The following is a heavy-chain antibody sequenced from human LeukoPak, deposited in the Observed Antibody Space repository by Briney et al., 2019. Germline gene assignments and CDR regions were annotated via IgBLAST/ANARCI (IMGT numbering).Heavy chain of an antibody. D-gene: IGHD6-13*01. CDR2: IKQDGSEK. Sequence: GGSLRLSCAASGFSFSRYWMRWVRQAPGKGLEWVANIKQDGSEKYYVDSVKGRFTISRDNAKNSLYLQMNSLRVEDTAVYYCARGGQQLGFWGQGTLVIVSS. CDR3: ARGGQQLGF. V-gene: IGHV3-7*04. CDR1: GFSFSRYW. J-gene: IGHJ4*02.